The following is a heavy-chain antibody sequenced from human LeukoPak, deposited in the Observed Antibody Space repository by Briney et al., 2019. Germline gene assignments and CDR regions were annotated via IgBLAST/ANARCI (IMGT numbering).Heavy chain of an antibody. CDR1: GYTFTGYY. CDR3: ARWGVLEWLLWSPEPGGGPYYLGH. V-gene: IGHV1-2*02. J-gene: IGHJ4*02. Sequence: GASVKVSCKASGYTFTGYYMHWVRQAPGQGLEWMGWINPNSGGTNYAQKFQGRVTMTRDTSISTAYMELSRLRSDDTAVYYCARWGVLEWLLWSPEPGGGPYYLGHWGQGTLVTVSS. CDR2: INPNSGGT. D-gene: IGHD3-3*01.